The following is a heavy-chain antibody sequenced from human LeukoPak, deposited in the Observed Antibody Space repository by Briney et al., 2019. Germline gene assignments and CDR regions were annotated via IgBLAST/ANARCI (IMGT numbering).Heavy chain of an antibody. CDR1: GYTFTSYD. J-gene: IGHJ5*02. CDR3: ARDPQYNYNDSSGYYPNWFDP. Sequence: ASVKVSCKASGYTFTSYDINWVRQATGQGLEWMGWMNPNSGNTGYAQKFQGRVTMTRNTSISTAYMELSSLRSEDTAVYYCARDPQYNYNDSSGYYPNWFDPWGQGTLVTVSS. CDR2: MNPNSGNT. V-gene: IGHV1-8*01. D-gene: IGHD3-22*01.